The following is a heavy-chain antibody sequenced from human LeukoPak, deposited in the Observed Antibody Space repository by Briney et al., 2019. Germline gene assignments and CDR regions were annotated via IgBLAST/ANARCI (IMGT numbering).Heavy chain of an antibody. Sequence: SETLSLTCTVSGGSISSSSYYWGWIRQPPGKGLEWIGSIYYSGSTYYNPSLKSRVTISVDTSKNQFSLKLSSVTAADTAVYYCARDRRDRIYGDYAWYFDLWGRGTLVTVSS. CDR2: IYYSGST. J-gene: IGHJ2*01. CDR3: ARDRRDRIYGDYAWYFDL. CDR1: GGSISSSSYY. V-gene: IGHV4-39*07. D-gene: IGHD4-17*01.